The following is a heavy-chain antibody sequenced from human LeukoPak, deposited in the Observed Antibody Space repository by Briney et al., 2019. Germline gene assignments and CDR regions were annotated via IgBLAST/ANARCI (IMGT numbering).Heavy chain of an antibody. CDR2: IIPIFGTA. CDR1: GYTFTGYY. D-gene: IGHD1-20*01. V-gene: IGHV1-69*13. CDR3: ARASITGDFDY. J-gene: IGHJ4*02. Sequence: SVKVSCKASGYTFTGYYMHWVRQAPGQGLEWMGGIIPIFGTANYAQKFQGRVTITADESTSTAYMELSSLRSEDTAVYYCARASITGDFDYWGQGTLVTVSS.